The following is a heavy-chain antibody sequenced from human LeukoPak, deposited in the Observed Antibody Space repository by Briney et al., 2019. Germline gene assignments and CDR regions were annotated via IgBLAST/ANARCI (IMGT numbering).Heavy chain of an antibody. CDR2: IYWNDDK. CDR3: AHRSTSHLYYYYYGMDV. CDR1: GFSLSTSGVG. J-gene: IGHJ6*02. D-gene: IGHD2-2*01. Sequence: KESGPTLAKPTQTLTLTCTFSGFSLSTSGVGVGWIRQPPGKALEWLALIYWNDDKRYSPSLKSRLTITKDTSKNQVVLTMTNMDPVDTATYYCAHRSTSHLYYYYYGMDVWGQGTTVTVSS. V-gene: IGHV2-5*01.